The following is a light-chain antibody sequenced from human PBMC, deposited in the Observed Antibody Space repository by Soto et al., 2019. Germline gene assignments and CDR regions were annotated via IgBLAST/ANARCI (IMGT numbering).Light chain of an antibody. J-gene: IGKJ1*01. Sequence: DIQMTQSPSSLSASIGDRVTITCRASQGLSSYLNWYQHKPGKAPRLLIYAASSLQSGVPSRFSGSGSGTEFTLTITSLQPEDFATYYCQQSYSPRWTFGQGTKVDIK. CDR3: QQSYSPRWT. CDR2: AAS. V-gene: IGKV1-39*01. CDR1: QGLSSY.